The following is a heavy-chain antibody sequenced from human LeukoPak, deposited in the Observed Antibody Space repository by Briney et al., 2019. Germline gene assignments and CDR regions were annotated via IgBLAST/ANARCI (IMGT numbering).Heavy chain of an antibody. CDR2: ISGSGGST. CDR1: GFTFSNYA. D-gene: IGHD1-26*01. V-gene: IGHV3-23*01. Sequence: PGGSLRLSCAASGFTFSNYAMSWVRQAPGKGLEWVSGISGSGGSTYYADSMKGRFTISRDNSKNALHLQMNSLTDEDTAVYYCAKKWGVGTTTLDYFDYWGQGTLVTVSS. J-gene: IGHJ4*02. CDR3: AKKWGVGTTTLDYFDY.